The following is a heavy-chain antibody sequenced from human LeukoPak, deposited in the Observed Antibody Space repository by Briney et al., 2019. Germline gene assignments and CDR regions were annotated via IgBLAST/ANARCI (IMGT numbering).Heavy chain of an antibody. V-gene: IGHV3-74*01. CDR2: IKDGGTTT. CDR3: AKAPRYYDFWSGYSTGYYYYYMDV. CDR1: GFTFSSYW. Sequence: GGSLRLSCAASGFTFSSYWIHWVRQVPGKGLVWVARIKDGGTTTDYADSVKGRFTISRDDAKNTLYLQMNSLRAEDTAVYYCAKAPRYYDFWSGYSTGYYYYYMDVWGKGTTVTVSS. D-gene: IGHD3-3*01. J-gene: IGHJ6*03.